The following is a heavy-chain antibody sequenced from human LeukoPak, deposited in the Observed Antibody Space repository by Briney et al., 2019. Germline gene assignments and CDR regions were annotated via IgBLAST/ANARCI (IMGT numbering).Heavy chain of an antibody. CDR1: GGSISSSNW. V-gene: IGHV4-4*02. D-gene: IGHD6-19*01. CDR3: ASQLPYSSGWYYDY. Sequence: SGTLSLTCAVSGGSISSSNWWSWVRQPPGKGLEWIGEIYHSGSTNYNPSLKSRVTISVDKSKNQFSLKLSSVTAADTAVYYCASQLPYSSGWYYDYWGQGTLVTVSS. CDR2: IYHSGST. J-gene: IGHJ4*02.